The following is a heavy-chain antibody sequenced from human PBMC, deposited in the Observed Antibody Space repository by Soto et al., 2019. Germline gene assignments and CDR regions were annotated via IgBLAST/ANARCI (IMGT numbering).Heavy chain of an antibody. D-gene: IGHD7-27*01. CDR3: ATVTGDFAFDI. J-gene: IGHJ3*02. Sequence: ASVKVSCKASGYTFTGYYMHWVRQAPGQGLEWMGWINPNSGGTNYAQKVQGWVTMTRDTSISTAYMELSRLRSDDTAVYYCATVTGDFAFDIWGQGTMVTVSS. CDR2: INPNSGGT. V-gene: IGHV1-2*04. CDR1: GYTFTGYY.